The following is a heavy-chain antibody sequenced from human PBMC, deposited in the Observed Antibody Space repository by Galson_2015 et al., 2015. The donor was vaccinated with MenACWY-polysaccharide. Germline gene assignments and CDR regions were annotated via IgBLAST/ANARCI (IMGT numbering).Heavy chain of an antibody. CDR2: ISSSSANI. Sequence: SLRLSCAASGFSFSGYSMSWVRQAPGKGLEWVSVISSSSANIHYAASVKGRFTISRDNAKNSLCLQMSSLRAEDTAVYYCARDQFGEGNWFDPWGQGTLVTVSS. D-gene: IGHD3-16*01. CDR3: ARDQFGEGNWFDP. J-gene: IGHJ5*02. V-gene: IGHV3-21*01. CDR1: GFSFSGYS.